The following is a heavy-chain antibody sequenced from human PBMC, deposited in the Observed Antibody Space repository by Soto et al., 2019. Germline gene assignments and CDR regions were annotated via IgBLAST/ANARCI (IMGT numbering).Heavy chain of an antibody. CDR3: AKSPDFYYDGMDV. V-gene: IGHV3-23*01. Sequence: EVQLLESGGGLVQPGGSQRLSCAASGFTFSGYAMTWVRQAPGEGLEWVSSISGSGANTYYPVSVKGRFTISRDNSKNALSLQMTSLRADDTAVYYCAKSPDFYYDGMDVWGRGTTVTVAS. J-gene: IGHJ6*02. CDR2: ISGSGANT. CDR1: GFTFSGYA.